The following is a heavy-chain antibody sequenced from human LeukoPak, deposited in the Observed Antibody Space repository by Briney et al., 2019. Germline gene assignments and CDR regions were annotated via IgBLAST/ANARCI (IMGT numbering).Heavy chain of an antibody. CDR3: ARGVPAAP. J-gene: IGHJ4*02. Sequence: GGSLRLSCAASGFTFTSYAMSWVRQAPGKGLEWVSGISGSGGSTYYADSVKGRLTISRDNWKNTLYLQMNSLRAEDTAVYYCARGVPAAPWGQGTLVTVSS. D-gene: IGHD2-2*01. V-gene: IGHV3-23*01. CDR1: GFTFTSYA. CDR2: ISGSGGST.